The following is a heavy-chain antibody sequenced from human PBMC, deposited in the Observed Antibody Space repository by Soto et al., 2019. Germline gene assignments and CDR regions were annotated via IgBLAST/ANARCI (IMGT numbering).Heavy chain of an antibody. CDR1: GFTVSSNY. CDR3: ARAIGYCTNGVCYSPGYFDY. Sequence: GGSLRLSCAASGFTVSSNYMSWVRQAPGKGLEWVSVIYSGGSTYYADSVKGRFTISRDNSKNTLYLQMNSLRAEDTAVYYCARAIGYCTNGVCYSPGYFDYWGQGTLVTVSS. J-gene: IGHJ4*02. CDR2: IYSGGST. D-gene: IGHD2-8*01. V-gene: IGHV3-66*01.